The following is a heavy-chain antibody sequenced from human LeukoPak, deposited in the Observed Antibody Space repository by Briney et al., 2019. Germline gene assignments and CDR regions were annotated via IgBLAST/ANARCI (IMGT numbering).Heavy chain of an antibody. CDR3: ARDADVWGSSDY. CDR2: INQDGSEK. Sequence: GGSLRLSCAASGFIFSSYWMSWVRQAPGKGLEWVANINQDGSEKYYVDSVKGRFTISRDNAKNSLYLQMNSLRAEDTAVYYCARDADVWGSSDYWGQGTLVTVSS. CDR1: GFIFSSYW. V-gene: IGHV3-7*01. D-gene: IGHD3-16*01. J-gene: IGHJ4*02.